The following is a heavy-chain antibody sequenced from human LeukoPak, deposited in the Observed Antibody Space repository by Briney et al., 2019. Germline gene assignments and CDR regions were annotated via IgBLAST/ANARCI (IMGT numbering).Heavy chain of an antibody. CDR1: GFIFRNYV. J-gene: IGHJ4*02. CDR2: TSSDLNVK. D-gene: IGHD3-10*01. CDR3: AREGYYGSGSPPSLYFDY. Sequence: GGSLRLSCAASGFIFRNYVIHWVRQAPGKGLEWVAVTSSDLNVKLYADSVKGRFTISRDNSRSTLYLQMNSLRPEDTAIYYCAREGYYGSGSPPSLYFDYWGQGTLVTVSS. V-gene: IGHV3-30-3*01.